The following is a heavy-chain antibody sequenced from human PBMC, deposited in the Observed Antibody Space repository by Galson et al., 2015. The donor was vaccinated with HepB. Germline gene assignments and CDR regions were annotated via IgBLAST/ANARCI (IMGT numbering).Heavy chain of an antibody. D-gene: IGHD1/OR15-1a*01. CDR3: ASRRMGTGTF. CDR2: MYSGGSGDIT. V-gene: IGHV3-53*01. CDR1: GFSVSSNY. Sequence: SLRLSCAASGFSVSSNYMTWVRQAPGKGLECVSIMYSGGSGDITSYADSVKGRFTISRDNFANMVYLQMNNLRADDTAMYYCASRRMGTGTFWGQGTLVTVSS. J-gene: IGHJ4*02.